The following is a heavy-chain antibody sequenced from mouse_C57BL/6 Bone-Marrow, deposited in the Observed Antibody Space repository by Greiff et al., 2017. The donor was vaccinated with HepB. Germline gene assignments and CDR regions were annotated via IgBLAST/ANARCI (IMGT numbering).Heavy chain of an antibody. D-gene: IGHD1-1*01. V-gene: IGHV5-17*01. CDR2: ISSGSSTI. CDR1: GFTFSDYG. J-gene: IGHJ2*01. Sequence: TASGFTFSDYGMHWVRQAPEKGLEWVAYISSGSSTIYYADTVKGRFTISRDNAKNTLFLQMTSLRSEDTAMYYCARRVSSPFDYWGQGTTLTVSS. CDR3: ARRVSSPFDY.